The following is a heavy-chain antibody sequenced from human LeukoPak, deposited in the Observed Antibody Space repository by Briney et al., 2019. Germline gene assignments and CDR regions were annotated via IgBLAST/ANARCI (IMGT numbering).Heavy chain of an antibody. V-gene: IGHV1-46*01. Sequence: ASVKVSCKASGYTFTSYYMHWVRQAPGQGLEWMGIINPSGGSTSYAQKFQGRVTFTRDTSATTVYMELSSLRSEDTAVYYCARDGTPSVYSYGYHWFDPWDQGALVTVSS. CDR1: GYTFTSYY. D-gene: IGHD5-18*01. CDR2: INPSGGST. J-gene: IGHJ5*02. CDR3: ARDGTPSVYSYGYHWFDP.